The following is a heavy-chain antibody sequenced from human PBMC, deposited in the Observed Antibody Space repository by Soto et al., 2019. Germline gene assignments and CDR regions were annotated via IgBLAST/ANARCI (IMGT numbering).Heavy chain of an antibody. Sequence: ETLSLTCAVYGGSFSGYYWSWIRQPPGKGLEWIGEINHSGSTNYNPSLKSRVTISVDTSKNQFSLKLSSVTAADTAVYYCARDSYDFWSGPNFDYWGQGTLVTVSS. CDR2: INHSGST. D-gene: IGHD3-3*01. CDR3: ARDSYDFWSGPNFDY. J-gene: IGHJ4*02. CDR1: GGSFSGYY. V-gene: IGHV4-34*01.